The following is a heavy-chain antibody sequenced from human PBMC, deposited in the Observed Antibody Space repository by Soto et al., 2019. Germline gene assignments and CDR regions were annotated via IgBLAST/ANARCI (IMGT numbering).Heavy chain of an antibody. V-gene: IGHV1-3*01. CDR1: GYTFTSYA. D-gene: IGHD5-18*01. Sequence: GASVKVSCKASGYTFTSYAMHCVRQAPGQRLEWMGWINAGNGNTKYSQKFQGRVTITRDTSASTAYMELSSLRSEDTAVYYCARDPGYSYDIDYWGQGTLVTVSS. CDR2: INAGNGNT. J-gene: IGHJ4*02. CDR3: ARDPGYSYDIDY.